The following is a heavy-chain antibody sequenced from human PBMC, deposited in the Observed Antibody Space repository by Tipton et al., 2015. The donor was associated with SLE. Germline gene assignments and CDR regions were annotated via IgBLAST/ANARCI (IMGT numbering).Heavy chain of an antibody. CDR3: ARWGTGDAFDI. CDR1: GGSISSGSYY. Sequence: LRLSCTVSGGSISSGSYYWSWIRQPAGKGLEWIGRIYTSGSTNYNPSLKSRVTISVDTSKNQFSLKLSSVTAADTAVYYCARWGTGDAFDIWGQGTMVTVSS. CDR2: IYTSGST. J-gene: IGHJ3*02. V-gene: IGHV4-61*02. D-gene: IGHD3-16*01.